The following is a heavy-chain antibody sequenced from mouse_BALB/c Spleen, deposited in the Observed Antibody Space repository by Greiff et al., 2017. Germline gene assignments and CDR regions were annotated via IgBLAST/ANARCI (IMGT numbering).Heavy chain of an antibody. CDR3: ARSYYRYDDYYAMDY. Sequence: QVQLQQSAAELARPGASVKMSCKASGYTFTSYTMHWVKQRPGQGLEWIGYINPSSGYTEYNQKFKDKTTLTADKSSSTAYMQLSSLTSEDSAVYYCARSYYRYDDYYAMDYGGQGTSVTVSS. CDR2: INPSSGYT. CDR1: GYTFTSYT. D-gene: IGHD2-14*01. J-gene: IGHJ4*01. V-gene: IGHV1-4*02.